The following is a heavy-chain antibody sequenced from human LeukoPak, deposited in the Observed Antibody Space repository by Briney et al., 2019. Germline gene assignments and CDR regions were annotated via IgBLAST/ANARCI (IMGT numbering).Heavy chain of an antibody. CDR2: INYSGNT. Sequence: SETLSLTCTVSGGSFISTKDYWGWVRQPPGKGLEWIATINYSGNTYYNPSVLSRVTVSVDPSKNQFSLNLTSMSATDTSVYYCVRHPSTYGISPDFLDFWGQGILVIVSS. CDR3: VRHPSTYGISPDFLDF. CDR1: GGSFISTKDY. V-gene: IGHV4-39*01. J-gene: IGHJ4*02. D-gene: IGHD3-10*01.